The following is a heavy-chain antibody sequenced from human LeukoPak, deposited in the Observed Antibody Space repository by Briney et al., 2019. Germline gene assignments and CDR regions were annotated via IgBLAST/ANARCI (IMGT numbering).Heavy chain of an antibody. V-gene: IGHV4-59*01. CDR3: ARDFIGARDHAAFDI. J-gene: IGHJ3*02. D-gene: IGHD6-6*01. Sequence: QVQLQESGPGLVKPSETLSLTCTVSSGSITSYYWGWIRQPPGKELEWIGKSYYSGSTNYNPSLKSRVTISVDTSKKQFSLRLTSVTAADTAVYYCARDFIGARDHAAFDIWGQGTMVTVSS. CDR2: SYYSGST. CDR1: SGSITSYY.